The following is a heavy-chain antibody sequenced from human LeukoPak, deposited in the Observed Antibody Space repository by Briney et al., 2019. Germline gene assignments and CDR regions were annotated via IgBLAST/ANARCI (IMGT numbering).Heavy chain of an antibody. J-gene: IGHJ6*03. CDR3: AREGQQLTLYYYYYYYMDV. D-gene: IGHD6-13*01. CDR1: GYSISSSYY. Sequence: SETLSLTCSVSGYSISSSYYWGWIRQPPGKGLEWIGSIYHSGSTYYNPSLKSRVTISVDTSKNQFSLRLSSVTAADTAVYYCAREGQQLTLYYYYYYYMDVWGKGTTVTISS. CDR2: IYHSGST. V-gene: IGHV4-38-2*02.